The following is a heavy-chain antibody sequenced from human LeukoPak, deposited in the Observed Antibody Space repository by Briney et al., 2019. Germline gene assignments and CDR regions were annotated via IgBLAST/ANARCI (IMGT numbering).Heavy chain of an antibody. Sequence: GGSLRLSCAASGFTFSSYSMNWVRQAPGKGLEWVSYISSASSTIYYADSVKGRFAISRDDAKSSLYLQMNSLRDEDTAVYYCARVKAVATKGGDYWGQGTLVTVSS. J-gene: IGHJ4*02. CDR3: ARVKAVATKGGDY. D-gene: IGHD5-12*01. CDR1: GFTFSSYS. CDR2: ISSASSTI. V-gene: IGHV3-48*02.